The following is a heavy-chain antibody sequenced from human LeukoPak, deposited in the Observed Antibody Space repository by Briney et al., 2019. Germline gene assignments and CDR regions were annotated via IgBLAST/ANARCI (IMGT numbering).Heavy chain of an antibody. J-gene: IGHJ5*02. D-gene: IGHD3-10*01. Sequence: ASVKVSCKASGYTLPSYDINWVRQATGQGLEWMGCMNPNSGNTGYAQKFQGRVTMTRNTSISTAYMELGSLRSEDTAVYYCARGQGELWFGELSPDTWFDPWGQGTLVTVSS. CDR2: MNPNSGNT. V-gene: IGHV1-8*01. CDR3: ARGQGELWFGELSPDTWFDP. CDR1: GYTLPSYD.